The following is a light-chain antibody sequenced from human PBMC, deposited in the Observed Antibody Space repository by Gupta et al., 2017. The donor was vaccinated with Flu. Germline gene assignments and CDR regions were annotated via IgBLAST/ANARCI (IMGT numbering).Light chain of an antibody. CDR1: QSISSW. CDR3: HQYKGYPYN. CDR2: KAS. Sequence: DIQMTQSPSTLSASVGDRVTITCRASQSISSWLAWYQQKPGKAPKLLIYKASNLESGVPSRFSGSGSGTEFTLTVSSLQPDDFATYYCHQYKGYPYNFGQGTKVEIK. V-gene: IGKV1-5*03. J-gene: IGKJ2*01.